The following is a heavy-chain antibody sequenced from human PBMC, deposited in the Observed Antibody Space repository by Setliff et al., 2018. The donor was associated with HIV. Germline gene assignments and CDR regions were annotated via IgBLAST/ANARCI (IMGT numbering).Heavy chain of an antibody. J-gene: IGHJ6*02. CDR2: SHYNGNT. CDR3: AREKRQIWSNDYYYRYGLDV. D-gene: IGHD5-18*01. V-gene: IGHV4-59*01. CDR1: GDSISSDF. Sequence: PSETLSLTCSVSGDSISSDFYIWIRQPPGKGLEWMGSSHYNGNTNITPSLKSRVTMSLDTPRNEFCLTLTSVTAADTAVYYCAREKRQIWSNDYYYRYGLDVWGQGITVTVSS.